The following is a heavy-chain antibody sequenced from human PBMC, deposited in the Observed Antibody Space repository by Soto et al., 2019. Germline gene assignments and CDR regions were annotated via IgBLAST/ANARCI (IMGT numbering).Heavy chain of an antibody. Sequence: ASVKVSCKASGYTFTSYGISWVRQASGQGLEWMGWISAYNGNTNYAQKLQGRVTMTSDTSTSTGYMELRSLRSDDTAVYYWARRPSQYDFWSGNLFDYWGKGTLVPASS. CDR3: ARRPSQYDFWSGNLFDY. CDR1: GYTFTSYG. J-gene: IGHJ4*02. D-gene: IGHD3-3*01. CDR2: ISAYNGNT. V-gene: IGHV1-18*01.